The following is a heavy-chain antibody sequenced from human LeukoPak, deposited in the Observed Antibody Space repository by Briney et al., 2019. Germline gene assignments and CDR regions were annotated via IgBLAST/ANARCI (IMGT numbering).Heavy chain of an antibody. CDR2: IIPIFGTA. D-gene: IGHD2-2*01. CDR1: GGAFSSYA. CDR3: ARAELGYCSSTSCYAFDY. Sequence: GASVKVSCKASGGAFSSYATSWVRQAPGQGLERMGGIIPIFGTANYAQKFQGRVTITADKSTSTAYMELSSLRSEDTAVYYCARAELGYCSSTSCYAFDYWGQGTLVTVSS. J-gene: IGHJ4*02. V-gene: IGHV1-69*06.